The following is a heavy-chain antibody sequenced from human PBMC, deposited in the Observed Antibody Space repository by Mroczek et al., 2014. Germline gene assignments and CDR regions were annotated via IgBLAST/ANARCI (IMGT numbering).Heavy chain of an antibody. D-gene: IGHD6-13*01. CDR3: ARGGRGSSPKVFDY. CDR1: GGSFSGYY. Sequence: QVQLQQWGAGLLKPSETLSLTCAVYGGSFSGYYWSWIRQPPGKGLEWIGEINHSGSTNYNPSLKSRVTISVDTSKNQFSLKLSSVTAADTAVYYCARGGRGSSPKVFDYWGQGTLVTVSS. V-gene: IGHV4-34*01. J-gene: IGHJ4*02. CDR2: INHSGST.